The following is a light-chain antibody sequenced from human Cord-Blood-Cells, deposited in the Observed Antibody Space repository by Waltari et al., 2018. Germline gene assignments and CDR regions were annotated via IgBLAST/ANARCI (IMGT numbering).Light chain of an antibody. V-gene: IGLV2-14*01. CDR2: DVS. J-gene: IGLJ2*01. CDR1: SSDVGGSHY. CDR3: SSYTSSSTVV. Sequence: QSALTQPPPLSGSHGQSLTIPCTATSSDVGGSHYVLWYQQHPGKAPKLMIYDVSNRPSGVSNHFSGSKSGNTASLTISGLQAEDEADYYCSSYTSSSTVVFGGGTKLTVL.